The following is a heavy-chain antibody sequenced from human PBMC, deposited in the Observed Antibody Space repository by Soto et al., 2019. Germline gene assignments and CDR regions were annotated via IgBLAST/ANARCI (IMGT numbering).Heavy chain of an antibody. Sequence: SSETLSLTCTVSGGSISSGDYYWSWIRQPAGKGLEWIGRIYTSGSTNYNPSLKSRVTMSVDTSKNQFSLKLSSVTAADTAVYYCARGIRVGAGVGYFDYWGQGTLVTVSS. CDR3: ARGIRVGAGVGYFDY. D-gene: IGHD3-10*01. J-gene: IGHJ4*02. CDR1: GGSISSGDYY. CDR2: IYTSGST. V-gene: IGHV4-61*02.